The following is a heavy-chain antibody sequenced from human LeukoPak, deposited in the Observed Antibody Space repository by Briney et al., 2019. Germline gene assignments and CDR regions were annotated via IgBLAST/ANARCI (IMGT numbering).Heavy chain of an antibody. V-gene: IGHV3-64D*06. CDR2: ISSNGGST. Sequence: GGSLRLSCSASGFTFSSYAMHWVRQAPGQGLEYVSAISSNGGSTYYADSVKGRFTISRDNSKNTLYLQMSSLRAEDTAVYYCVKGYVGPVVVVAAIFWGQGTLVTVSS. CDR3: VKGYVGPVVVVAAIF. D-gene: IGHD2-15*01. CDR1: GFTFSSYA. J-gene: IGHJ4*02.